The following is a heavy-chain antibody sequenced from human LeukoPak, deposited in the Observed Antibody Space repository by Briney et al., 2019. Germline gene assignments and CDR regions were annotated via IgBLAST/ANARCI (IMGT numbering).Heavy chain of an antibody. D-gene: IGHD2-15*01. V-gene: IGHV3-21*01. CDR2: ISSSSSYI. CDR3: ARGGGYCSGGSCNNAFDI. Sequence: PGGSLRLSCAASGFTFSSYSMNWVRQAPGKGLEWVSSISSSSSYIYYADSVKGRFTISRDNAKNSLYLQMNSLRAEDTAVYYCARGGGYCSGGSCNNAFDIWGQGTMVTVSS. J-gene: IGHJ3*02. CDR1: GFTFSSYS.